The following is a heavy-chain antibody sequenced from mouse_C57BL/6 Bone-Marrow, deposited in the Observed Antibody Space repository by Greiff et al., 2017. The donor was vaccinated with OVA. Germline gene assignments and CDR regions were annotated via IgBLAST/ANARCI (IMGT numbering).Heavy chain of an antibody. CDR1: GYTFTSYW. J-gene: IGHJ4*01. CDR2: IDPSDSYT. CDR3: ASSPPYYYGSYAMDY. Sequence: VQLQQPGAELVMPGASVKLSCKASGYTFTSYWMHWVKQRPGQGLEWIGEIDPSDSYTNYNQKFKGKSTLTVDKSSSTAYMQLSSLTSEDSAVYYCASSPPYYYGSYAMDYWGQGTSVTVSS. V-gene: IGHV1-69*01. D-gene: IGHD1-1*01.